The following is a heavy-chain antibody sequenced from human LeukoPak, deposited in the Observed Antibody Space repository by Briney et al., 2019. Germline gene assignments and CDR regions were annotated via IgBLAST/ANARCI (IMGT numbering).Heavy chain of an antibody. Sequence: PSETLSLTCTVSGGSISGSSYYWGWIRQPPGKGLEWIGSIYYSGSTYYNPSLKSRVTISVDTSKNQFSLKLSSVTAADTAVYYCARWEDDFWSGPKDYMDVWGKGTTVTVSS. CDR3: ARWEDDFWSGPKDYMDV. V-gene: IGHV4-39*01. CDR1: GGSISGSSYY. J-gene: IGHJ6*03. D-gene: IGHD3-3*01. CDR2: IYYSGST.